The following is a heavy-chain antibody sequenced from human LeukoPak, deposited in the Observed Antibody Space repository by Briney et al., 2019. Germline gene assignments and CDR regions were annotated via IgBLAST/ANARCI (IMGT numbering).Heavy chain of an antibody. J-gene: IGHJ5*02. D-gene: IGHD3-9*01. CDR1: GGSISSSSYY. Sequence: SKTLSLTCTVSGGSISSSSYYWGWIRQPPVKGLEWIGSIYYSGSTYYNPSLKSRVTISVDTSKNQFSLKLSSVTAADTAVYYCARGLRYFDRGWFDPWGQGTLVTVSS. CDR3: ARGLRYFDRGWFDP. CDR2: IYYSGST. V-gene: IGHV4-39*07.